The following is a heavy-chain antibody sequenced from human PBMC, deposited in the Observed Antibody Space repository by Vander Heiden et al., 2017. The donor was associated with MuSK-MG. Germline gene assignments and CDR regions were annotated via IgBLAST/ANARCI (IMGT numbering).Heavy chain of an antibody. D-gene: IGHD3-3*01. CDR3: AREGEFGLDY. Sequence: QVQLQESGPGLVKPSETLSLTCTVSGGPISSYYWSWIRQPPGKGLEWIGYIYYSGSTNDNPSLKSRVTISVDTSKNQFYMKLSSVTAADTAVYYCAREGEFGLDYWGQGNLVTVS. V-gene: IGHV4-59*01. J-gene: IGHJ4*02. CDR1: GGPISSYY. CDR2: IYYSGST.